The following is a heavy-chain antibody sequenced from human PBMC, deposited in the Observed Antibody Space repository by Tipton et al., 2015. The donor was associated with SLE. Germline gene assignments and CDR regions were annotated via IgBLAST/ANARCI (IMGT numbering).Heavy chain of an antibody. Sequence: TLSLTCTVSGGSISSSSYYWGWIRQPPGKGLEWIGSIYYSGSTYYNPSLKSRVTISVDTSKNQFSRKLSSVTAADTAVYYCVGGFGDFDFWGQGTLVTVSS. D-gene: IGHD3-10*01. CDR2: IYYSGST. J-gene: IGHJ4*02. CDR1: GGSISSSSYY. CDR3: VGGFGDFDF. V-gene: IGHV4-39*07.